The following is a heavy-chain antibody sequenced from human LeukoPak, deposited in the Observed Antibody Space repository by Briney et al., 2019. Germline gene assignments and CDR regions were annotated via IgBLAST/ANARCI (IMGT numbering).Heavy chain of an antibody. CDR3: AGADYIASRNSLYYFDY. V-gene: IGHV4-38-2*01. CDR1: GYSITSGNY. Sequence: SETLSLTCAVSGYSITSGNYWGWIRQPPGKGLEWIGRIYHRGNTYYNPSLKSRVTISADTSKNHFSLKLSSVTAGDTALYYCAGADYIASRNSLYYFDYWGQGTLVTVSS. CDR2: IYHRGNT. J-gene: IGHJ4*02. D-gene: IGHD2-15*01.